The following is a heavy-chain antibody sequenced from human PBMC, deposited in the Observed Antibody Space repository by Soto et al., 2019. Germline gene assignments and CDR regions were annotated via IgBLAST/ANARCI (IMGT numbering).Heavy chain of an antibody. V-gene: IGHV1-69*15. CDR1: GGSFRSNA. D-gene: IGHD2-21*02. CDR3: ARVGEYCGGACPQYFQH. CDR2: IIPIFGIA. Sequence: QVQLVQSGAEVKKPGSSVKISCKASGGSFRSNALSWVQQAPGQGLEWMGRIIPIFGIANYAQRFQGRVTITADESTGTAYMELSSLRSEDTAVYYCARVGEYCGGACPQYFQHWGQGTLVTVSS. J-gene: IGHJ1*01.